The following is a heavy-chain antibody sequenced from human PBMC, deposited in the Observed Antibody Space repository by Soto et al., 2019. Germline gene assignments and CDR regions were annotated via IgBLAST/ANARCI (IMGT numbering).Heavy chain of an antibody. CDR1: GFTFSSYG. V-gene: IGHV3-33*01. J-gene: IGHJ4*02. D-gene: IGHD1-26*01. CDR2: IWYDGSRQ. Sequence: GGSLRLSCAASGFTFSSYGMHWVRQAPGKGLEWVAVIWYDGSRQFYADSVKGRFAISRDNSKDTLYLQMSSLRVDDTAVYYCARDQWDRLKPCETRYFGFWGRGTLVTVSS. CDR3: ARDQWDRLKPCETRYFGF.